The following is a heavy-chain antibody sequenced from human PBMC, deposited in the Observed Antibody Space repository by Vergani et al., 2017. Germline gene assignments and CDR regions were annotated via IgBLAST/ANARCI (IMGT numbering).Heavy chain of an antibody. CDR3: ASSRAYYDFWSGYFRY. J-gene: IGHJ4*02. Sequence: QVQLQESGPGLVKPSETLSLTCTVSGGSISSYYWSWIRQPPGKGLEWIGYIYYSGSTNYNPSLKSRVTISVDTSKNQFSLKLSSVTAADTAVYYCASSRAYYDFWSGYFRYWGQGTLVTVSS. D-gene: IGHD3-3*01. V-gene: IGHV4-59*12. CDR2: IYYSGST. CDR1: GGSISSYY.